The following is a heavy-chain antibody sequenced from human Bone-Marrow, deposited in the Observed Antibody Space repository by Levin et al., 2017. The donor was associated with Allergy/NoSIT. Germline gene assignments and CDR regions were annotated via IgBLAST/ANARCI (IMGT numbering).Heavy chain of an antibody. D-gene: IGHD1-26*01. CDR2: ISNDGSNI. J-gene: IGHJ4*02. CDR1: GFTLSNYW. V-gene: IGHV3-74*01. Sequence: QPGGSLRLSCVASGFTLSNYWMHWVRQAPGKGLVWVSRISNDGSNIVYADSVKGRFTISRDSAKNTLYLQMNSLRADDTALYYCARVGGTSASAYLGYWGQGTLVTVSS. CDR3: ARVGGTSASAYLGY.